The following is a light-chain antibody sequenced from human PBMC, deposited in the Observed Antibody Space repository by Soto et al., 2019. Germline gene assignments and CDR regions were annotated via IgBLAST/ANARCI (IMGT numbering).Light chain of an antibody. CDR1: ASNIGGNT. CDR2: TNN. Sequence: QSVLTQPPSASGTPGQRVTISCSGSASNIGGNTVSWFQQLPGTAPKLLFYTNNQRPSGVPDRFSGSKSGTSASLAISGLQSEDEADYYCASWDDSLYAHVVFGGGTKLPVL. J-gene: IGLJ2*01. CDR3: ASWDDSLYAHVV. V-gene: IGLV1-44*01.